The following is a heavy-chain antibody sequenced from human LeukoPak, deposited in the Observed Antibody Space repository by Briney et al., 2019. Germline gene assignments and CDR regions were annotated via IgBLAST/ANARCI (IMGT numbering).Heavy chain of an antibody. V-gene: IGHV1-69*06. CDR1: GGTFSSYA. CDR2: IIPIFGTA. Sequence: SVKVSCKASGGTFSSYAISWVRQAPGQGLEWMGGIIPIFGTANYAQKFQGRVTITADKSTSTAYMELSSLRSEDTAVYYCASVLSGIAVAGSFDPWGQGTLVTVSS. D-gene: IGHD6-19*01. J-gene: IGHJ5*02. CDR3: ASVLSGIAVAGSFDP.